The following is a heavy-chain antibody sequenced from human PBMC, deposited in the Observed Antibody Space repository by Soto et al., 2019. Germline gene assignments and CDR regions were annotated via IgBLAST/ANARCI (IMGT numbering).Heavy chain of an antibody. CDR3: ARVLRGSPPLPNPRYYYYYYMDV. CDR2: INHSGST. D-gene: IGHD2-15*01. Sequence: ASETLSLTCAVYGGSFSGYYWSWIRQPPGKGLEWIGEINHSGSTNYNPSLKSRVTISVDTSKNQFSLKLSSVTAADTAVYYCARVLRGSPPLPNPRYYYYYYMDVWGKGTTVTVSS. J-gene: IGHJ6*03. V-gene: IGHV4-34*01. CDR1: GGSFSGYY.